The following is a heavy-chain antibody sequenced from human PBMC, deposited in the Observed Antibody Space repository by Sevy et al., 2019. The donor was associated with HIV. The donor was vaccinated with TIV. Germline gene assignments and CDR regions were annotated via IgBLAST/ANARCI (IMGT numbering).Heavy chain of an antibody. Sequence: SETLSLTCTVSGGSISSSSYYWGWIRQPPGKGLEWIGSIYYNGSTYYNPSLKSRVTISVDTSKNQFSLKLSSVTAADTAVYYCARPRITTIVPAGGAFDIWGQGTMVTVSS. D-gene: IGHD3-22*01. V-gene: IGHV4-39*01. CDR3: ARPRITTIVPAGGAFDI. CDR2: IYYNGST. J-gene: IGHJ3*02. CDR1: GGSISSSSYY.